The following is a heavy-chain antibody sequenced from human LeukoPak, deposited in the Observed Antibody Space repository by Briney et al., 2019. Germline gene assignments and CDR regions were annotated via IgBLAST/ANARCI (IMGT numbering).Heavy chain of an antibody. CDR3: AKDQLVRGVITNYFDY. Sequence: GGSLRLSCAASGFTVSSNYMSWVRQAPGKGLEWVSAISGSGGSTYYADSVKGRFTISRDNSKNTLYLQMNSLRAEDTAVYYCAKDQLVRGVITNYFDYWGQGTLVTVSS. CDR1: GFTVSSNY. V-gene: IGHV3-23*01. J-gene: IGHJ4*02. D-gene: IGHD3-10*01. CDR2: ISGSGGST.